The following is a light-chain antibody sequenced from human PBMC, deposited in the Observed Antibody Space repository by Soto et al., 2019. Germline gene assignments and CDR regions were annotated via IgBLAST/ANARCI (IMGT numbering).Light chain of an antibody. CDR2: AAS. V-gene: IGKV1-8*01. Sequence: AIRMTQSPSSLSASTGDRVTITCRASQGISSYLAWYQQKPGKAPKLLIYAASTLQSGVPSRFSGSGSGTDFTLTISCLQSEDFETYFCLQYYSYPPWTFGQGTKVEIK. CDR3: LQYYSYPPWT. CDR1: QGISSY. J-gene: IGKJ1*01.